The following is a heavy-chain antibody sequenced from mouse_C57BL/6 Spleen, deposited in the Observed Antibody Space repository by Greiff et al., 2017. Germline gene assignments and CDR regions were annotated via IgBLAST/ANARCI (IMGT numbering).Heavy chain of an antibody. V-gene: IGHV1-76*01. CDR1: GYTFTDYY. Sequence: QVHVKQSGAELVRPGASVKLSCKASGYTFTDYYINWVKQRPGQGLEWIARIYPGSGNPYYNEKFKGKATLTAEKSSSTAYMQLRSLTSEDSAVYFCAYYSNYDYAMDYWGQGTSVTVSS. D-gene: IGHD2-5*01. CDR3: AYYSNYDYAMDY. J-gene: IGHJ4*01. CDR2: IYPGSGNP.